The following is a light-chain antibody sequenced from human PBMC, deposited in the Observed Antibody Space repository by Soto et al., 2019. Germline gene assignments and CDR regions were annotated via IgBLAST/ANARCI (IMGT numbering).Light chain of an antibody. CDR1: QSINAW. J-gene: IGKJ1*01. V-gene: IGKV1-5*03. CDR3: QQYSAYWT. Sequence: DIQMAQSPSTLSASVGDRVTISCRASQSINAWLAWYQQKPGKAPKLLIHTASTLEDGVPSRFSGSGSGTEFPLTISSLQPDDFATYCYQQYSAYWTFGQGTKVEI. CDR2: TAS.